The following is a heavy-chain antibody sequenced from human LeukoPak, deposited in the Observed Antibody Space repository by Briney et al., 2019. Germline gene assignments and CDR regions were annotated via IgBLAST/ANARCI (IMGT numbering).Heavy chain of an antibody. CDR3: ARAHSGGDYHFDY. CDR1: GGSISSGGYY. D-gene: IGHD2-21*02. J-gene: IGHJ4*02. V-gene: IGHV4-31*03. CDR2: IYYSGST. Sequence: SQTLSLTCTVSGGSISSGGYYWSWIRQHPGKALEWIGYIYYSGSTYYNPSLKSRVTISVDTSKNQFSLKLSSVTAADTAVYYCARAHSGGDYHFDYWGQGTLVTVSS.